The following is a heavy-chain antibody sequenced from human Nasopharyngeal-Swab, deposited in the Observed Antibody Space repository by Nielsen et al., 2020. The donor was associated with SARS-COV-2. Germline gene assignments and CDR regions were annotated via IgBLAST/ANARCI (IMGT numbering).Heavy chain of an antibody. CDR2: ISYDGSNK. CDR1: GFTFSSYA. J-gene: IGHJ4*02. D-gene: IGHD5-24*01. V-gene: IGHV3-30*04. CDR3: ASELGDGKPFDY. Sequence: RISCAASGFTFSSYAMHWVRQAPGKGLEWVAVISYDGSNKYYADSVKGRFTISRDNSKNTLYLQMNSLRAEDTAVYYCASELGDGKPFDYWGQGTLVTVSS.